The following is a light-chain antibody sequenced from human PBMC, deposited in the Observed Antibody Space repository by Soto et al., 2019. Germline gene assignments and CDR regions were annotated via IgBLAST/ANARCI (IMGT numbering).Light chain of an antibody. Sequence: QSVLPQPPSASGTPGQRVTISCSGSSSNIGSNYVFWYQHLPGTAPKLLIYRNNQRPSGVPDRFSGYKSGTSASLAISGLRSEDETDYYCAAWDDSLSGVVFGGGTKLTVL. CDR1: SSNIGSNY. V-gene: IGLV1-47*01. CDR3: AAWDDSLSGVV. CDR2: RNN. J-gene: IGLJ2*01.